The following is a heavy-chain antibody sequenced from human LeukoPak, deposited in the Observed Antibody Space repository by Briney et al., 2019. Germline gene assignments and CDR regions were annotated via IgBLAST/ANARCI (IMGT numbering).Heavy chain of an antibody. Sequence: SETLSLTCTVSGGSISSSSYYWGWIRQPPGKGLEWIGEINHSGSTNYNPSLKSRVAISVDTSKNQFSLKLSSVTAADTAVYYCARIATGTIRTTFDYWGQGTLVTVSS. V-gene: IGHV4-39*07. D-gene: IGHD3-9*01. J-gene: IGHJ4*02. CDR3: ARIATGTIRTTFDY. CDR1: GGSISSSSYY. CDR2: INHSGST.